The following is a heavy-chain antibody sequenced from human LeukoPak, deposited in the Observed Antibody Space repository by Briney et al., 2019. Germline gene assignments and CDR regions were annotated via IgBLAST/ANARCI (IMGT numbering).Heavy chain of an antibody. D-gene: IGHD1-26*01. Sequence: GGSLRLPCAASRFTFSGYDMHWVRQAPGKGLEWVSSIGTAGDTYYPGSVKGRFAISRENAKNSLYLHMNSLRAGDTAVYYCARGSGGVGVYVGMDVWGQGTTVIVSS. V-gene: IGHV3-13*01. CDR2: IGTAGDT. CDR1: RFTFSGYD. CDR3: ARGSGGVGVYVGMDV. J-gene: IGHJ6*02.